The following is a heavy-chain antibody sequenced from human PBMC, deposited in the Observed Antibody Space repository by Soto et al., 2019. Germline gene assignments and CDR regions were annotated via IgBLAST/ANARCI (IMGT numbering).Heavy chain of an antibody. CDR2: IKAGNGDT. CDR3: AGSEFNYSTFEY. CDR1: GYTFTRNA. D-gene: IGHD2-21*01. Sequence: ASVKVSCKASGYTFTRNAIHWVRQAPGQRLEWIGRIKAGNGDTKYSQKFQDRVTITRDTSASAAYMELSTLGSEDTSVCYCAGSEFNYSTFEYWGQGTLVTVSS. V-gene: IGHV1-3*01. J-gene: IGHJ4*02.